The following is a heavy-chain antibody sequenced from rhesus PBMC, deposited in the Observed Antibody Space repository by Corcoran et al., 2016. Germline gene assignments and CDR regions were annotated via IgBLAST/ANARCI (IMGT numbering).Heavy chain of an antibody. D-gene: IGHD6-25*01. V-gene: IGHV4-76*01. CDR2: IYGSSAST. CDR3: ARALYRGSWNIDY. Sequence: QVQLQESGPGVVKPSETLSLTCAVSGGSISSGYDCSWIRQPPGKGLGWIGYIYGSSASTCDNPSLKRRVTISTDTSKHQFSLKLSSVTAAETAVYYCARALYRGSWNIDYWGQGVLVTVSS. CDR1: GGSISSGYD. J-gene: IGHJ4*01.